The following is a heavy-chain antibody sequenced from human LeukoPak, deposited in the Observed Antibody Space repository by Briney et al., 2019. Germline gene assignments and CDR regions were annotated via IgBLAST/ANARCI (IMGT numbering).Heavy chain of an antibody. D-gene: IGHD3-22*01. CDR3: AREVPYDSSFYYQPFDY. J-gene: IGHJ4*02. Sequence: ASVKVSCKASGYTFTSYDINWVRQATGQGLEWMGWMNPNSGNAGYAQKFQGRVTITRNTSISTAYMELSSLRSEDTAVYYCAREVPYDSSFYYQPFDYWGQGTLVTVSS. CDR1: GYTFTSYD. V-gene: IGHV1-8*03. CDR2: MNPNSGNA.